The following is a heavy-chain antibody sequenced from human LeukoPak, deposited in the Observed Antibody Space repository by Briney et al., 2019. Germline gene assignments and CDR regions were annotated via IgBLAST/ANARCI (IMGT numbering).Heavy chain of an antibody. CDR1: GYTFTSYG. J-gene: IGHJ5*02. D-gene: IGHD3-10*01. V-gene: IGHV1-18*01. Sequence: PWASVKVSCTASGYTFTSYGISWVRQAPGQGLEWMGWISAYNGNTNYAQKLQGRVTMTTDTSTSTAYMELRSLRSDDTAVYYCARALYYYGSGSVYWFDPWGQGTLVTVSS. CDR3: ARALYYYGSGSVYWFDP. CDR2: ISAYNGNT.